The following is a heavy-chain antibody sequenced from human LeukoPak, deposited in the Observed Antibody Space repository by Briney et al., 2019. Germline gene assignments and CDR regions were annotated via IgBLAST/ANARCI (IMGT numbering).Heavy chain of an antibody. Sequence: ASETLSLTCTVSGGSISTYHWNWIRQPAGKGLEWIGRIQNSDTNYIPSLKSRVIISVDTSKKQFSLKLSSVTAAGTAVYYCARRTDSGSYNWFDHWGQGTLVTVSS. V-gene: IGHV4-4*07. J-gene: IGHJ5*02. D-gene: IGHD1-26*01. CDR1: GGSISTYH. CDR3: ARRTDSGSYNWFDH. CDR2: IQNSDT.